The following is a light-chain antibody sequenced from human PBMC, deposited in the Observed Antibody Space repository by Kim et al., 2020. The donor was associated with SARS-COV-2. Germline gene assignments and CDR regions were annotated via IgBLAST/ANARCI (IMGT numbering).Light chain of an antibody. J-gene: IGKJ2*01. Sequence: SVSPGERATLPGRASQNIDSTLAWYQQQPGQAPRLLIYGASTRATGIPARFSGSGSGTEFTLTMTSLQSEDFAVYYCQQYDNWPRTFGQGTKLEI. CDR3: QQYDNWPRT. CDR1: QNIDST. CDR2: GAS. V-gene: IGKV3-15*01.